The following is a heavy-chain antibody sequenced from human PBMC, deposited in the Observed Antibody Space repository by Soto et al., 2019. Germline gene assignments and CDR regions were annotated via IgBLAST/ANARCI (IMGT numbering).Heavy chain of an antibody. J-gene: IGHJ6*02. CDR1: GGSVSSGDYY. Sequence: PSETLSLTCTVSGGSVSSGDYYWTWIRQPPGKGLEWIGYVYYGGSTNYNPSLKSRVTISVDTSKNQFSLKLSSVAAADTAVYYCARDIQLWFGGRNGMDVWGQGTTVTVSS. V-gene: IGHV4-61*08. CDR3: ARDIQLWFGGRNGMDV. CDR2: VYYGGST. D-gene: IGHD5-18*01.